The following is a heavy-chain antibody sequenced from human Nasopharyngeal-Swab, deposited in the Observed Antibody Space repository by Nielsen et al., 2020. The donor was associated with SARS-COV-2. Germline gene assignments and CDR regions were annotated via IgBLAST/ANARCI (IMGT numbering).Heavy chain of an antibody. CDR3: AAGRATILNWYFDL. V-gene: IGHV1-69*04. Sequence: SVKVSCKASGCTFSSYAISWVRQAPGQGLEWMGRIIPILGIANYVQKFQGRVTITADKSTSTAYMELSSLRSEDTAVYYFAAGRATILNWYFDLWGRGTLVTVSS. D-gene: IGHD5-24*01. J-gene: IGHJ2*01. CDR1: GCTFSSYA. CDR2: IIPILGIA.